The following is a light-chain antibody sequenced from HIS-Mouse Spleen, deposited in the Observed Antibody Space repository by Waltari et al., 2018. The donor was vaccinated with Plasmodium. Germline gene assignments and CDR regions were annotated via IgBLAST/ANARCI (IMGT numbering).Light chain of an antibody. CDR1: NLGSKS. Sequence: SYVLTQPPSVSVAPGPTATITCGGTNLGSKSVHWYQQKPGQAPVLVVYDDSDRPSGIPERFSGSNSGNTATLTISRVEAGDEADYYCQVWDSSSDHRVFGGGTKLTVL. J-gene: IGLJ3*02. CDR3: QVWDSSSDHRV. CDR2: DDS. V-gene: IGLV3-21*02.